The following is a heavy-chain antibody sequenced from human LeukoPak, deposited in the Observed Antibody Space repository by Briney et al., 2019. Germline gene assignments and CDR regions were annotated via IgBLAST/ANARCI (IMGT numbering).Heavy chain of an antibody. Sequence: ASVKVSCKASGYTFTGYYMHWVRQAPGQGLEWMGWINPNSGGTNYAQKFQGRVTMTRDTSISTAYMELSRLRSDDTAVYYCARYSSGWYEEYYYYMDVWGKGTTVTVSS. CDR3: ARYSSGWYEEYYYYMDV. D-gene: IGHD6-19*01. V-gene: IGHV1-2*02. J-gene: IGHJ6*03. CDR1: GYTFTGYY. CDR2: INPNSGGT.